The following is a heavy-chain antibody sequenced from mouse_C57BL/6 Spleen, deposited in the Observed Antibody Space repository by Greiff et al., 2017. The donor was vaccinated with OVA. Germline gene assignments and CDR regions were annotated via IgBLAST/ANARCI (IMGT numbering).Heavy chain of an antibody. CDR3: ARDDRGYAMDY. CDR2: INYDGSST. V-gene: IGHV5-16*01. CDR1: GFTFSDYY. D-gene: IGHD3-1*01. Sequence: EVTLVESEGGLVQPGSSMKLSCTASGFTFSDYYMAWVRQVPEKGLEWVANINYDGSSTYYLDSLKSRFIISRDNAKNILYLQMSSLKSEDTATYYCARDDRGYAMDYWGQGTSVTVSS. J-gene: IGHJ4*01.